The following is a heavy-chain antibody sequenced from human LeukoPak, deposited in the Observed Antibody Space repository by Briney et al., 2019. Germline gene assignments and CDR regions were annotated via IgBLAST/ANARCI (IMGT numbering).Heavy chain of an antibody. CDR2: IYSGGST. J-gene: IGHJ4*02. D-gene: IGHD3-22*01. CDR1: GFTVCSNY. V-gene: IGHV3-53*01. Sequence: GGSLRLSCAASGFTVCSNYMSWVRQAPGKGLEWVSVIYSGGSTYYADSVKGRFTISRDNSKNTLYLQMNSLRAEDTAVYYCARITYYYDSSLDYWGQGTLVTVSS. CDR3: ARITYYYDSSLDY.